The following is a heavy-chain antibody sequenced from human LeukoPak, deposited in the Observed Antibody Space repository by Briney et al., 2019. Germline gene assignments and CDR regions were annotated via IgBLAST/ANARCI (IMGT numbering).Heavy chain of an antibody. Sequence: GESLKISRKGSGYSFTSYWIGWVRQMPGKGLEWMGIIYPADSDTRYSPSFQGQVTISVDKSINTAYLQWSSLKASDTAIYYCARAEYFASESFPAHYWGQGSLVTVSS. J-gene: IGHJ4*02. CDR3: ARAEYFASESFPAHY. CDR1: GYSFTSYW. V-gene: IGHV5-51*01. D-gene: IGHD3-10*01. CDR2: IYPADSDT.